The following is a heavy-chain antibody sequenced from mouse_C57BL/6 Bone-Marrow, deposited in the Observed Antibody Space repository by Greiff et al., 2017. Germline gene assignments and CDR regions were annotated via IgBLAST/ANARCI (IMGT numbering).Heavy chain of an antibody. CDR1: GFTFSDYG. V-gene: IGHV5-15*01. CDR2: ISNLAYSI. Sequence: EVKLVESGGGLVQPGGSLKLSCAASGFTFSDYGMAWVRQAPRKGPEWVAFISNLAYSIYYADTVTGRFTISRENAKNTLYLEMSSLRSEDSAMYYCARPPVYSNYWDFDVCGTGTTVTVSS. D-gene: IGHD2-5*01. CDR3: ARPPVYSNYWDFDV. J-gene: IGHJ1*03.